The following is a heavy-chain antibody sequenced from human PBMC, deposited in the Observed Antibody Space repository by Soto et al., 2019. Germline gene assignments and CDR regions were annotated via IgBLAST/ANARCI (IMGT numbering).Heavy chain of an antibody. D-gene: IGHD3-16*01. CDR2: KSISGST. Sequence: SETLSLTCTVSGASMSDYFWTWIRLPAGKRLEWIGRKSISGSTDYNPSLKGRASMSVDTSKNQFSLRLISVTAADTALYYCARSLGSAAGWFFDVWGQGILVTVSS. CDR3: ARSLGSAAGWFFDV. CDR1: GASMSDYF. J-gene: IGHJ4*02. V-gene: IGHV4-4*07.